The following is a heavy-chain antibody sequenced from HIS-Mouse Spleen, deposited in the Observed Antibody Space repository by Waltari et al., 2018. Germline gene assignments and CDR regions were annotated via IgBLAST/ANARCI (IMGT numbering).Heavy chain of an antibody. CDR1: GGSISSSSYY. D-gene: IGHD6-13*01. J-gene: IGHJ2*01. CDR2: IYYSGST. Sequence: QLQLQESGPGLVKPSETLSLNCTVSGGSISSSSYYWGWIRQPPGKGLEWIGSIYYSGSTYHTPSLRGRVTISVDTSKNQFSLKLSSVTAADTAVYYCAREIPYSSSWYDWYFDLWGRGTLVTVSS. V-gene: IGHV4-39*07. CDR3: AREIPYSSSWYDWYFDL.